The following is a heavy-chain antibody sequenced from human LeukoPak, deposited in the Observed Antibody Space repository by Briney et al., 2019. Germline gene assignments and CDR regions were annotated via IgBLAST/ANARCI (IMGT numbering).Heavy chain of an antibody. V-gene: IGHV3-7*01. CDR3: ARCSYSYGYYYYYYMDV. CDR2: IKQDGSEE. Sequence: GGSLRLSCAASGFTFSSYWMSWVRQAPGKGLEWVANIKQDGSEEYYVDSVKGRFTISRDNAKNSLYLQMNSLRAEDTAVYYCARCSYSYGYYYYYYMDVWGKGTTVTVSS. J-gene: IGHJ6*03. D-gene: IGHD5-18*01. CDR1: GFTFSSYW.